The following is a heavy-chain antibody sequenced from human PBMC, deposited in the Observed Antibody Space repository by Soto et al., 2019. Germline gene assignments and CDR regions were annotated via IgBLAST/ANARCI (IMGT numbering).Heavy chain of an antibody. V-gene: IGHV1-18*01. Sequence: QVQLVQSGAEVKKPGASVKVSCKASGYTFTSYGISWVRQAPGQGLEWMGWISAYNGNTNYAQKLQGRVTMTTDTSTSTAYMELRSLRSDDTAVYYCARERRYLNRNYDEELYYMDVWGKGTTVTVSS. J-gene: IGHJ6*03. CDR1: GYTFTSYG. CDR3: ARERRYLNRNYDEELYYMDV. D-gene: IGHD1-7*01. CDR2: ISAYNGNT.